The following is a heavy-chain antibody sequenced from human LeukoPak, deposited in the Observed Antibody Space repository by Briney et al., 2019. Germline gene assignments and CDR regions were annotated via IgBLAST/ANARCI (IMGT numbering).Heavy chain of an antibody. Sequence: SETLSLTCIVSGGSISSSSHNWGWIRQPPGKGLEWIGSIYYSGTTYYNPSLKSRVTISADTSENQFSLKLSSVTAADTAVYYCARDRSRYSSTWGFDYWGQGTLVTVSS. J-gene: IGHJ4*02. CDR2: IYYSGTT. CDR1: GGSISSSSHN. V-gene: IGHV4-39*07. CDR3: ARDRSRYSSTWGFDY. D-gene: IGHD6-13*01.